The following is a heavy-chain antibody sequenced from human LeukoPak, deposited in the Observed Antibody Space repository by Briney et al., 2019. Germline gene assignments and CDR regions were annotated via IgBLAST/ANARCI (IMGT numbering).Heavy chain of an antibody. J-gene: IGHJ5*02. D-gene: IGHD3-16*01. CDR2: IFYSGDT. CDR3: SRRGTPSSIGWFDP. Sequence: SETLSLTCSVSGASIRSSTHYWAWLRQAPGTGLEWAGSIFYSGDTYYNPSLRSRLTIAVDTSKNQFSLNLASVTASDTGTYFCSRRGTPSSIGWFDPWGQGSPVLVSS. V-gene: IGHV4-39*01. CDR1: GASIRSSTHY.